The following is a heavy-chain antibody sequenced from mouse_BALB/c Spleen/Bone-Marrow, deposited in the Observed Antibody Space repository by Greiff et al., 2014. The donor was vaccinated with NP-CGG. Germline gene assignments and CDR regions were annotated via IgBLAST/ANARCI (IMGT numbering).Heavy chain of an antibody. CDR1: GYAFSNYG. J-gene: IGHJ4*01. Sequence: VQLQQSGAEVMRPGSSVNISCKASGYAFSNYGMNWVKQRPGQGLEWIGQIYPGDGDTNYNGKFKGRATLTADKSSSTAYMQLSSLTSEDSAVYFCASVYDYGRGYAMDYWGQGTSVTVSS. CDR3: ASVYDYGRGYAMDY. V-gene: IGHV1-80*01. CDR2: IYPGDGDT. D-gene: IGHD2-4*01.